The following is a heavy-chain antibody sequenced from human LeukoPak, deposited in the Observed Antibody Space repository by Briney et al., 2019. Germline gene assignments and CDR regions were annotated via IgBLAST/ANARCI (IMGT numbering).Heavy chain of an antibody. CDR1: GGTFSSYA. Sequence: SVKVSCEASGGTFSSYAISWVRQAPGQGLEWMGGIIPIFGTANYAQKFQGRVTITADESTSTAYMELSSLRSEDTAAYYCARGTRYYYDSSGYYYAYWGQGTLVTVSS. D-gene: IGHD3-22*01. CDR3: ARGTRYYYDSSGYYYAY. J-gene: IGHJ4*02. V-gene: IGHV1-69*01. CDR2: IIPIFGTA.